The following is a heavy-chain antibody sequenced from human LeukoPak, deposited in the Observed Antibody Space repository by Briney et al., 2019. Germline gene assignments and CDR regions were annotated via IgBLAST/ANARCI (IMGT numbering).Heavy chain of an antibody. CDR3: AKDQGRYCSSTSCYPWDY. CDR1: GFTFSSYA. V-gene: IGHV3-23*01. CDR2: ISGSGGST. D-gene: IGHD2-2*01. J-gene: IGHJ4*02. Sequence: GSLRLSCAASGFTFSSYAMSWVRQAPGKGLEWVSAISGSGGSTYYADSVKGRFTISRDNSKTTLYLQMNSLRAEDTAVYYCAKDQGRYCSSTSCYPWDYWGQGTLVTVSS.